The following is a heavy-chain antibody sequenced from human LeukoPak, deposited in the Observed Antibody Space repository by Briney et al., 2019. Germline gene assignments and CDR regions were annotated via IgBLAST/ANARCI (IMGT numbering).Heavy chain of an antibody. Sequence: GRSLRLYCAASGFTFSSYGMHWVRQAPGKGLEWVAVIWYDGSNKYYADSVKGRFTISRDNSKNTLYLQMNSLRAEDTAVYYCAKAGIAAAGVFDYWGQGTLVTVSS. CDR3: AKAGIAAAGVFDY. V-gene: IGHV3-33*06. J-gene: IGHJ4*02. D-gene: IGHD6-13*01. CDR2: IWYDGSNK. CDR1: GFTFSSYG.